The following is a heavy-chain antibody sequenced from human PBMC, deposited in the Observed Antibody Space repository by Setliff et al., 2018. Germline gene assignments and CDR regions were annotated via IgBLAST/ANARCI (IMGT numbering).Heavy chain of an antibody. CDR3: AIDSVVRGFINGDSFDY. CDR1: GGAFTSHG. D-gene: IGHD3-10*01. V-gene: IGHV1-69*10. CDR2: IIPLSDIT. Sequence: SVKVSCKVSGGAFTSHGVSWVRQAPGQGLEWMGGIIPLSDITSYAQTLQGRVTITADKSTNTAYMELSSLRPEDTAVYYCAIDSVVRGFINGDSFDYWGQGTLVTVSS. J-gene: IGHJ4*02.